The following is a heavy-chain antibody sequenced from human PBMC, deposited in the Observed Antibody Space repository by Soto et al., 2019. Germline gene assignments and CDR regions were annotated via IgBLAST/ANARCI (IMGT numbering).Heavy chain of an antibody. CDR1: GASISDGNYY. V-gene: IGHV4-30-4*01. J-gene: IGHJ4*02. Sequence: QVQLQESGPGLVKPSQTLSLTCSVSGASISDGNYYWTWIRQSPAKGLEWIGYVYYSGSTYYNPSLQSRVTISADTSTNYYSLKLNSVTVADTAVYFCARGRFLDFWGQGILVTVSS. CDR3: ARGRFLDF. CDR2: VYYSGST. D-gene: IGHD3-3*01.